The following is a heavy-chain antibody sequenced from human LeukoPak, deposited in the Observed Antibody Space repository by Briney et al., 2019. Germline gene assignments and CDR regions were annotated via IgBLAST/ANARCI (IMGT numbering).Heavy chain of an antibody. D-gene: IGHD3-10*01. CDR1: GFTFSSYS. Sequence: GGSLRLSCAASGFTFSSYSMNWVRQAPGKGLEWVSSISSSSSYIYYADSVKGRFTISRDNAKNSLYLQMNSLRAEDTAVYYCASSREYTSMVSGFSDYWGQGTLVTVSS. J-gene: IGHJ4*02. CDR3: ASSREYTSMVSGFSDY. CDR2: ISSSSSYI. V-gene: IGHV3-21*01.